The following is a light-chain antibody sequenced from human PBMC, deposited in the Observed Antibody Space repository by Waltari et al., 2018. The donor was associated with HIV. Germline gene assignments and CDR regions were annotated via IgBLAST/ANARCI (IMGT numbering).Light chain of an antibody. CDR1: SGSIANKY. J-gene: IGLJ2*01. CDR3: QSYDSLTVV. V-gene: IGLV6-57*04. Sequence: NFMLTQPHSMSESPGKTVTISCTRSSGSIANKYVQWYHQRPGSGPVTMIYENDLRPSRVPARFSGSIDSSSNSASLTISALKTEDEADYSCQSYDSLTVVFGGGTKLTVL. CDR2: END.